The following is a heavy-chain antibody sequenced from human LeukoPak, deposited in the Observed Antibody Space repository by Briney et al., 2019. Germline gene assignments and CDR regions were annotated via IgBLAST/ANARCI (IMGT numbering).Heavy chain of an antibody. V-gene: IGHV1-8*01. CDR1: GYTFTSYD. Sequence: GASVKVSCKASGYTFTSYDINWVRQATGQGLEWMGWMNPNSGNTGYAQKFQGRVTMTRNTSISTAYMELSSLRSEDTAVYYCARGGYCSAGSCYSASWGQGTLVTVSS. D-gene: IGHD2-15*01. CDR3: ARGGYCSAGSCYSAS. J-gene: IGHJ5*02. CDR2: MNPNSGNT.